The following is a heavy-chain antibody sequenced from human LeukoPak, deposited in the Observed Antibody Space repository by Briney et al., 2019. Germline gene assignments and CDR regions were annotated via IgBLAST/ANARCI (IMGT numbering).Heavy chain of an antibody. CDR2: IYYIGST. Sequence: PSESLSLTCTVSGGSISSSSYYWGWIRQPPGKGLEWIGSIYYIGSTYYNPSLKSRVTISVDTSKHQFSLKLSSVTAADTAVYYCARVLGYGRKQMLYSEVGFFDIWGQGTMVTVSS. D-gene: IGHD2-2*02. J-gene: IGHJ3*02. CDR1: GGSISSSSYY. CDR3: ARVLGYGRKQMLYSEVGFFDI. V-gene: IGHV4-39*07.